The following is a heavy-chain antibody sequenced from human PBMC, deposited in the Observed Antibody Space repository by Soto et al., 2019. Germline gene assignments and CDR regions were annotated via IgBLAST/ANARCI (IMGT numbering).Heavy chain of an antibody. J-gene: IGHJ6*02. V-gene: IGHV3-23*01. CDR2: ISGSGGST. Sequence: GGSLRLSCAASGFSFSSYAMSWVRQAPGKGLEWVSAISGSGGSTYYADSVKGRFTISRDNSKNTLYLQMNSLRAEDTAVYYRAKGVPGRIFPSSYYYSGMDVWAKGPRSPSP. CDR3: AKGVPGRIFPSSYYYSGMDV. D-gene: IGHD1-1*01. CDR1: GFSFSSYA.